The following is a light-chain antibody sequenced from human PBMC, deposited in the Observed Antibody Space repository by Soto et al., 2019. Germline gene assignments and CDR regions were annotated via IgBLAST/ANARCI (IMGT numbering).Light chain of an antibody. CDR1: QSISSY. Sequence: DIQMTQSPSSLDASVGDRVTITCRASQSISSYLNWYQQKPGKAPKLLIYAASSLQSGVPSRFSGSTSGTHFTLTISSLQPEDFATYYCQQSYSQPLTFGGGTKVDIK. J-gene: IGKJ4*01. CDR3: QQSYSQPLT. CDR2: AAS. V-gene: IGKV1-39*01.